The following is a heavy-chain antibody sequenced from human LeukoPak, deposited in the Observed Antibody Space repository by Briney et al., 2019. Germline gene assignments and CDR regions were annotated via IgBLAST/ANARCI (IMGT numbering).Heavy chain of an antibody. V-gene: IGHV1-69*05. Sequence: GASVKVSCKASGGTFSSYAISWVRQAPGQGLEWMGRIIPIFGTANYAQKFQGRVTITTDESTSTAYMELGSLRSEDTAVYYCARDSRMVRGVMNAFDYWGQGTLVTVSS. CDR1: GGTFSSYA. CDR2: IIPIFGTA. J-gene: IGHJ4*02. D-gene: IGHD3-10*01. CDR3: ARDSRMVRGVMNAFDY.